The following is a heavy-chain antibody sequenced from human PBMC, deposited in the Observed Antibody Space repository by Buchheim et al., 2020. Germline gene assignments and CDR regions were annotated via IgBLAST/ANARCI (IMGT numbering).Heavy chain of an antibody. D-gene: IGHD2-2*01. V-gene: IGHV3-33*01. Sequence: QVQLVESGGGVVQPGRSLRLSCAASGFTFSSYGMHWVRQAPGKGLEWVAVIWYDGSNKYYADSVKGRFTISRDNSKNTLDLQMNSVRAEDTAVYYCARDPDIVVVPAAPGGYYYYGMDVWGQGTT. CDR3: ARDPDIVVVPAAPGGYYYYGMDV. CDR1: GFTFSSYG. J-gene: IGHJ6*02. CDR2: IWYDGSNK.